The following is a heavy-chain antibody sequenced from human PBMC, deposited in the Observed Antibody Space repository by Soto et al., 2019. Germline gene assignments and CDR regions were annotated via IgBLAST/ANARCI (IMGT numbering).Heavy chain of an antibody. V-gene: IGHV3-23*01. CDR1: AFTFSNYA. Sequence: EVQLLDSGGGLVQPGGSLRLSCAASAFTFSNYAMSWVRQAPGKGLEWVSGVGGSGDSTYYADSVKGRFTISRDNSKDTLYLQMNSLRAEDTAVYYCAKSPLGYCSGGSCYPPHYFDYWGQGTLVTVSS. J-gene: IGHJ4*02. CDR3: AKSPLGYCSGGSCYPPHYFDY. D-gene: IGHD2-15*01. CDR2: VGGSGDST.